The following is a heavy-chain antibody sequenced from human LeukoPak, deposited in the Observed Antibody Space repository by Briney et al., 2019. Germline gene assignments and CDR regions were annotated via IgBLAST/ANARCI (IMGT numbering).Heavy chain of an antibody. CDR2: INTNTENP. Sequence: ASVKVSCKASGYTFTSYVMNWVRQAPGQGPEWMGWINTNTENPTYAQGFTGRFVFSLDTSVSTAYLQISSLKAEDTAVYYYARVRSYCINGICSKREDYYYYGMDVWGQGTTVTVSS. CDR1: GYTFTSYV. CDR3: ARVRSYCINGICSKREDYYYYGMDV. V-gene: IGHV7-4-1*02. J-gene: IGHJ6*02. D-gene: IGHD2-8*01.